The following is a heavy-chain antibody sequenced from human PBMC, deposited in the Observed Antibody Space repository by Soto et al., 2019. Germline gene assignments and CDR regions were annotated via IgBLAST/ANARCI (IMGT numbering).Heavy chain of an antibody. CDR3: TRPHKENYYGSGSYLAFDI. J-gene: IGHJ3*02. Sequence: GGSLRLSCAASGFTFSGSAMHWVRQASGKGLEWVGRIRSKANSYATAYAASVKGRFTISRDDSKNTAYLQMNSLKTEDTAVYYCTRPHKENYYGSGSYLAFDIWGQGTMVTVSS. D-gene: IGHD3-10*01. CDR1: GFTFSGSA. V-gene: IGHV3-73*01. CDR2: IRSKANSYAT.